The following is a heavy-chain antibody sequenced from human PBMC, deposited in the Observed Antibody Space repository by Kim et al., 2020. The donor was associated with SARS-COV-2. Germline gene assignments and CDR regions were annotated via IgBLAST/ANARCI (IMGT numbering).Heavy chain of an antibody. CDR3: ARWATGDPVFDY. J-gene: IGHJ4*02. CDR1: GYTFTSYG. D-gene: IGHD7-27*01. CDR2: NSAYNGNT. Sequence: ASVKVSCKTSGYTFTSYGISWVRQAPGQGLEWMGWNSAYNGNTNYAQKLQGRVTMTTDTSTSTAYMELRSLRSDDTAVYYCARWATGDPVFDYWGQGTLVTVSS. V-gene: IGHV1-18*01.